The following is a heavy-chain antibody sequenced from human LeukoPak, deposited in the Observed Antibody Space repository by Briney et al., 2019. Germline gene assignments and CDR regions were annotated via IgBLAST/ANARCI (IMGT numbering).Heavy chain of an antibody. V-gene: IGHV3-23*01. CDR3: AKDARRTNGWYFFDY. D-gene: IGHD6-19*01. CDR2: ISDSGSLT. J-gene: IGHJ4*02. CDR1: GFAFSSLA. Sequence: PGGSLRLSCAASGFAFSSLAMGWVRQAPGQGLEWVSVISDSGSLTYCADSVKGRFTISRDNSKNTLFLQMNSLRAEDTAIYYCAKDARRTNGWYFFDYWGQGTLVTVSS.